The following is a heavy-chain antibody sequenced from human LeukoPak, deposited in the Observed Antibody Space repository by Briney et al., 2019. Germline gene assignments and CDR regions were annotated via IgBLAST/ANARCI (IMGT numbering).Heavy chain of an antibody. D-gene: IGHD2-2*01. CDR3: ASTTEYCSSTSCYVPADY. V-gene: IGHV1-69*13. CDR2: IIPIFGTA. Sequence: ASVKVSCKASGYTFSSYAISWVRQAPGQGLEWMGGIIPIFGTANYAQKFQGRVTITADESTSTAYMELSSLRSEDTAVYYCASTTEYCSSTSCYVPADYWGQGTLVTVSS. CDR1: GYTFSSYA. J-gene: IGHJ4*02.